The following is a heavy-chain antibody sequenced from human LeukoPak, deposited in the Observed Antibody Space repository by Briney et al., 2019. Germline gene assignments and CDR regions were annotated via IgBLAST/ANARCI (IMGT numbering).Heavy chain of an antibody. CDR3: VVRGVDQRRFDY. V-gene: IGHV1-69*13. D-gene: IGHD3-10*01. CDR1: GGTFSSYA. Sequence: ASVKVSCKASGGTFSSYAISWVRQAPGQGLEWMGGIIPIFGTANYAQKFQGRVTITADESTSTAYMELSSLRSEDTAVYYCVVRGVDQRRFDYWGQGTLVTVSS. CDR2: IIPIFGTA. J-gene: IGHJ4*02.